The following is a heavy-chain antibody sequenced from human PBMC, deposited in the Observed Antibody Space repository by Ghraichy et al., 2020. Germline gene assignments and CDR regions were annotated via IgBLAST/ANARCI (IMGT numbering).Heavy chain of an antibody. Sequence: SETLSLTCTVSGGSISSYYWSWIRQPPGKGLEWIGYIYYSGSTNYNPSLKSRVTISVDTSKNQFSLKLSSVTAADTAVYYCARGGLRRPPWYFDLWGRGTLVTVSS. CDR1: GGSISSYY. J-gene: IGHJ2*01. CDR2: IYYSGST. CDR3: ARGGLRRPPWYFDL. D-gene: IGHD4-17*01. V-gene: IGHV4-59*01.